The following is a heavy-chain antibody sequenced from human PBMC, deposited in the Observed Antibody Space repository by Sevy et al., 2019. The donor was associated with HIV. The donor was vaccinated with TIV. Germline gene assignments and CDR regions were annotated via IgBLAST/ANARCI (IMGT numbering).Heavy chain of an antibody. Sequence: GSLRLSCAASGFTVSSVYMSWVRQAPGKGLEWVSLIYDAGSTYFADSVEGRFTISRDDSKNPLYLQMNSLGAEDTAVYFCARESGYSSSPGAFDIWGQGTMVTVSS. V-gene: IGHV3-53*01. CDR3: ARESGYSSSPGAFDI. D-gene: IGHD6-19*01. J-gene: IGHJ3*02. CDR1: GFTVSSVY. CDR2: IYDAGST.